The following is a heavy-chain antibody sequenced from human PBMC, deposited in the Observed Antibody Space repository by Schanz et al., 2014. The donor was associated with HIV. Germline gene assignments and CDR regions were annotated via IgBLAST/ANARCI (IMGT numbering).Heavy chain of an antibody. CDR2: ISDTGTTT. Sequence: DVQLVESGKYLVEPGESLRLSCVASGFNFSRYNMNWVRQTPGKGLEWVSYISDTGTTTYYADSVNGRFTISRDNAKNSMFLQMNSLRVEDTAVYYCATSPTMIFVGNFYSGLDVWGRGTTVTVS. CDR1: GFNFSRYN. J-gene: IGHJ6*02. CDR3: ATSPTMIFVGNFYSGLDV. D-gene: IGHD3-22*01. V-gene: IGHV3-48*04.